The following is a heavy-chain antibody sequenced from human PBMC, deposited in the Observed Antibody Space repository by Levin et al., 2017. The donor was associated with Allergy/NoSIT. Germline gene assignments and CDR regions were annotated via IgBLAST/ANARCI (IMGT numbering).Heavy chain of an antibody. V-gene: IGHV3-23*01. CDR2: ISGSGGST. J-gene: IGHJ5*02. D-gene: IGHD3-9*01. CDR1: GFTFSSYA. Sequence: GGSLRLSCAASGFTFSSYAMSWVRQAPGKGLEWVSAISGSGGSTYYADSVKGRFTISRDNSKNTLYLQMNSLRAEDTAVYYCAKDRRIRLRYFDWLRPFWFDPWGQGTLVTVSS. CDR3: AKDRRIRLRYFDWLRPFWFDP.